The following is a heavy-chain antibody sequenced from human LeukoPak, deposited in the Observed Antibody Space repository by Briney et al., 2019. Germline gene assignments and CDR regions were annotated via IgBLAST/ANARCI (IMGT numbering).Heavy chain of an antibody. CDR2: IYTSGST. J-gene: IGHJ4*02. CDR3: ARSSNSPSLPNDY. V-gene: IGHV4-4*07. CDR1: GGSISTYY. D-gene: IGHD6-6*01. Sequence: PSETLSLTCTVSGGSISTYYWNWIRQPAGKGLEWIGRIYTSGSTKYNPSLKSRVTMSVDTSKNQFSLKLSSVTAADTAVYYCARSSNSPSLPNDYWGQGTLVTVSS.